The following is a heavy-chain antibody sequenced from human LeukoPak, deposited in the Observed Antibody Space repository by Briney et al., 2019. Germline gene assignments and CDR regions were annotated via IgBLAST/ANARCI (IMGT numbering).Heavy chain of an antibody. Sequence: GGSLRLSCAASGITFSTYSMNWLRLAPGKGLEWVSSISPDSNYKYYVDSVKGRFTISRDNAKSSLYLQMNSLRAEDTAVYYCARDGEYCSAGCTSHSYSYGLDVWGQGTTVTVSS. CDR1: GITFSTYS. V-gene: IGHV3-21*01. CDR3: ARDGEYCSAGCTSHSYSYGLDV. J-gene: IGHJ6*02. D-gene: IGHD2-15*01. CDR2: ISPDSNYK.